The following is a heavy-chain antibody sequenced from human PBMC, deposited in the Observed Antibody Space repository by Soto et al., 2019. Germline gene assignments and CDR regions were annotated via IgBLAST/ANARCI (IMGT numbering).Heavy chain of an antibody. D-gene: IGHD3-16*01. J-gene: IGHJ5*02. CDR1: GGSISSGDYY. CDR3: ARDGGPSNWFDP. CDR2: IYYSGST. Sequence: QVQLQESGPGLVKPSQSLSLTCTVSGGSISSGDYYWSWIRQPPGKGLEWIGYIYYSGSTYYNPSLKSRVTIAVDTSKNQFSLKLSSVTAADTAVYYCARDGGPSNWFDPWGQGTLVTVSS. V-gene: IGHV4-30-4*01.